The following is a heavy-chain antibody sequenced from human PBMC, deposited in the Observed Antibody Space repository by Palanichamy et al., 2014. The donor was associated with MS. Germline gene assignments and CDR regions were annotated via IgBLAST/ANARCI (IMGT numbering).Heavy chain of an antibody. D-gene: IGHD3-22*01. J-gene: IGHJ3*02. V-gene: IGHV3-74*01. CDR2: ISGDGTTT. CDR1: DSPSAAPG. CDR3: FSSGSDQDVIDI. Sequence: EMQVVESGGGLVQPGGSRRDSPVQPLDSPSAAPGCTGSVNLAGKGLVWVSRISGDGTTTYYADSVRGRFTISRDNAKNTVFLQMNSLRVEDTALYYCFSSGSDQDVIDIWGHGTLVSVSS.